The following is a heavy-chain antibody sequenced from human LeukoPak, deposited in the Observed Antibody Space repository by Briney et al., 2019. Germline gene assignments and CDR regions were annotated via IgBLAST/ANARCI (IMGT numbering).Heavy chain of an antibody. J-gene: IGHJ4*02. CDR1: GFTFSDDG. CDR3: AKDLTRLGELVGSFDY. D-gene: IGHD3-16*01. V-gene: IGHV3-23*01. Sequence: GGSLRLSCTASGFTFSDDGMNWVRQAPGKGLEWVSSISGSDGATYYVDSVKSRFSISIDNSKNTLYLQMNSLRAEDTAVYYCAKDLTRLGELVGSFDYWGQGTLVTVSS. CDR2: ISGSDGAT.